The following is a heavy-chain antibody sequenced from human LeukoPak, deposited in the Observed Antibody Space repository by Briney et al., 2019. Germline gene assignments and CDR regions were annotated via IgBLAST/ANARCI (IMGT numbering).Heavy chain of an antibody. Sequence: PGRSLRLSCAAPGFTFSSYAMHWVRQAPGKGLEWVAVISYDGSNKYYADSVKGRFTISRDNSKNTLYLQMNSLRAEDTAVYYCARDLTTVTTGFDYWGQGTLVTVSS. D-gene: IGHD4-11*01. J-gene: IGHJ4*02. CDR1: GFTFSSYA. CDR3: ARDLTTVTTGFDY. CDR2: ISYDGSNK. V-gene: IGHV3-30-3*01.